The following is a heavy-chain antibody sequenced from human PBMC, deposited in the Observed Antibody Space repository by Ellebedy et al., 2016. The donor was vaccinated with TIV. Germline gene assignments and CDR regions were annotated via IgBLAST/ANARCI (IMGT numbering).Heavy chain of an antibody. V-gene: IGHV3-30-3*01. CDR2: ISYDGSNK. D-gene: IGHD3-16*02. Sequence: GESLKISCAASGFTFSSYAMHWVRQAPGKGLEWVAVISYDGSNKYYADSVKGRFTISRDNSKNTLYLQMNSLRDEDTAVYYCARNGYEDVWGSYHHDYWGQGTLVTVSS. J-gene: IGHJ4*02. CDR3: ARNGYEDVWGSYHHDY. CDR1: GFTFSSYA.